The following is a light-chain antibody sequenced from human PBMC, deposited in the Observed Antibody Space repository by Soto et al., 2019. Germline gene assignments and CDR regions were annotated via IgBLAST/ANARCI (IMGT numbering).Light chain of an antibody. Sequence: QSALTQPASVSGSPGQSITISCTGTSSDVGGYNYVSWYQQHPGKAPKLMIYDVSNRPSGVSNRFSGSKSGNTASLTISGLQAEDEADYYCSSCTSSSTLVFGTGTKVTVL. J-gene: IGLJ1*01. CDR2: DVS. CDR3: SSCTSSSTLV. CDR1: SSDVGGYNY. V-gene: IGLV2-14*01.